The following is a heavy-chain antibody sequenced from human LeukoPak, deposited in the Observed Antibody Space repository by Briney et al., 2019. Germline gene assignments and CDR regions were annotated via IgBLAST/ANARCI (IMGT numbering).Heavy chain of an antibody. CDR1: GFTFSSYE. CDR2: ISSSGSTI. CDR3: ARDDNGASGLFQH. J-gene: IGHJ1*01. D-gene: IGHD2-8*01. V-gene: IGHV3-48*03. Sequence: GGSLRLSCAASGFTFSSYEMNWVRQAPGKGLEWVSYISSSGSTIYYADSVKGRFTISRDNAKNSLYLQMNSLRAADTAVYYCARDDNGASGLFQHWGQGTLVTVSS.